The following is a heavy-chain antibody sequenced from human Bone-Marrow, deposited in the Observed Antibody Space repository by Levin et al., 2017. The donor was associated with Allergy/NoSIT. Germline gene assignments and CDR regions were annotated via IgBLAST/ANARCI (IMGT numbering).Heavy chain of an antibody. V-gene: IGHV5-51*01. Sequence: GEFLKISCKGSGYIFSNYWIGWVRQMPGKGLEWMGVVYPGDSDTRYSPSFQGQVTISVDKSINTAYLQWSSLKASDIATYYCARATIMGSNSGWFDPWGQGTPVTVSS. CDR2: VYPGDSDT. CDR1: GYIFSNYW. D-gene: IGHD2/OR15-2a*01. CDR3: ARATIMGSNSGWFDP. J-gene: IGHJ5*01.